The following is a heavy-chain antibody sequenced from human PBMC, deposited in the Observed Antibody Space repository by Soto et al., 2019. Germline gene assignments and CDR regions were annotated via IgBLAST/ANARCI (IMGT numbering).Heavy chain of an antibody. CDR3: ARRDAVTGLQY. V-gene: IGHV3-74*02. Sequence: EVQLVESGGGSVQPGGSLRLSCEASGFTFSSYWMHWVRQSPGKGLVWVSGISSDGSSTSYGDSVKGRFTVSRDNAKNTLYLQMSSLRAEDTAIYYCARRDAVTGLQYWGQGTLVSVSS. CDR1: GFTFSSYW. CDR2: ISSDGSST. D-gene: IGHD6-19*01. J-gene: IGHJ4*02.